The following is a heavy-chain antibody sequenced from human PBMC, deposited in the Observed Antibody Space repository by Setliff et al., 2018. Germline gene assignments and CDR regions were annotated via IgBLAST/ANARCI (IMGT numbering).Heavy chain of an antibody. V-gene: IGHV3-74*01. CDR3: ARGSTVVTPRHTFDI. CDR1: GFTFSSYW. Sequence: GGSLRLSCAASGFTFSSYWMHWVRQVPGKGLVWVSRLTSDGGITSYADSVKGRFTISRDNAKNTLCLQMNSLTAEDTAVYYCARGSTVVTPRHTFDIWGQGTMVTVSS. D-gene: IGHD4-17*01. CDR2: LTSDGGIT. J-gene: IGHJ3*02.